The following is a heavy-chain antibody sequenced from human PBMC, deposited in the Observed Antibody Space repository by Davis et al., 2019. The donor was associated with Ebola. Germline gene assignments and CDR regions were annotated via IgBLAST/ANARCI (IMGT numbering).Heavy chain of an antibody. V-gene: IGHV4-59*01. D-gene: IGHD3-9*01. Sequence: PSETLSLTCAVYGGSFSGYYWSWIRQPPGKGLEWIGYIYYSGSTNYNPSLKSRVTISVDTSKNQFSLKLSSVTAADTAVYYCARARGDILTGYFDYWGQGTLVTVSS. CDR1: GGSFSGYY. CDR2: IYYSGST. J-gene: IGHJ4*02. CDR3: ARARGDILTGYFDY.